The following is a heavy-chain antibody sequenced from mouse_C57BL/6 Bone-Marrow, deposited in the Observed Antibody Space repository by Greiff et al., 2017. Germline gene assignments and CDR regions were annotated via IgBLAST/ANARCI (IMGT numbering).Heavy chain of an antibody. D-gene: IGHD2-1*01. CDR1: GFSLTSYA. CDR2: IWPGGGT. Sequence: VMLVESGPGLVAPSQSLSITCTVSGFSLTSYAISWVRQPPGKGLEWLGVIWPGGGTNYNSALNSRLSLSKDNSKCPVFLKMKSLQTDDTAGYYCARRVTYAMDYWGQGTSGTVSA. CDR3: ARRVTYAMDY. J-gene: IGHJ4*01. V-gene: IGHV2-9-1*01.